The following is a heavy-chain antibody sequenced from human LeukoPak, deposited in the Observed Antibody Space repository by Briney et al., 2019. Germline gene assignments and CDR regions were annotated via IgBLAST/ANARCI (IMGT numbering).Heavy chain of an antibody. CDR3: AKEACYFDWQYFFDY. CDR1: GFTFSSDG. CDR2: ISGSGGST. D-gene: IGHD3-9*01. J-gene: IGHJ4*02. Sequence: PGGSPRLSCAASGFTFSSDGMSWGRQAPGKGLEWVSAISGSGGSTYYADAVKGRFTISRDNSKNTLYLQMNSRRGEHTAVYYCAKEACYFDWQYFFDYWGQGTLVTVSS. V-gene: IGHV3-23*01.